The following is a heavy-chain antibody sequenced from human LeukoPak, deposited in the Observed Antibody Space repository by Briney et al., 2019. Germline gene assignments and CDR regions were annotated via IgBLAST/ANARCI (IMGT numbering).Heavy chain of an antibody. CDR2: IQQDGYEK. CDR3: ARDKIVGPTTLDY. Sequence: PGGSLRLSCAASGFTFSGYWMSWVRQTPEKGLEWVANIQQDGYEKYYVDSVKGRFTISRDNAKNSLYLQMNSLRADDTAIYYCARDKIVGPTTLDYWGQGTLVTASS. V-gene: IGHV3-7*01. CDR1: GFTFSGYW. J-gene: IGHJ4*02. D-gene: IGHD1-26*01.